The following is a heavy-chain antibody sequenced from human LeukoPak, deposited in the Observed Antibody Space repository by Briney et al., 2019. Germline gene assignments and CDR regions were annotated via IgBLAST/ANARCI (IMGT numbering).Heavy chain of an antibody. J-gene: IGHJ4*02. CDR1: GFTFDDYG. Sequence: GESLRLSCAASGFTFDDYGMHWVRQPPPKGLAWVSGSSLNCGSSGYEDSAKDRFTISRDNAKNSLYLQMNSLRAEDTALYCCAKAHHFDWLLSNFDYWGQGTLVTVSS. CDR3: AKAHHFDWLLSNFDY. V-gene: IGHV3-9*01. CDR2: SSLNCGSS. D-gene: IGHD3-9*01.